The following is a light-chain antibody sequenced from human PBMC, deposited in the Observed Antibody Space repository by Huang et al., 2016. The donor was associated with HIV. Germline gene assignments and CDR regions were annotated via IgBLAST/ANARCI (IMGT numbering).Light chain of an antibody. CDR3: QKYNSVPLT. CDR2: AAS. J-gene: IGKJ4*01. CDR1: QGIRNY. V-gene: IGKV1-27*01. Sequence: DIKMTQSPSSVSASVGDRVTITCRASQGIRNYLACYQQKPGKVPKLLIYAASALDSGVPSRFRGSGSGTDFTLTITSLQPEDVATYYCQKYNSVPLTFGGGTKVEI.